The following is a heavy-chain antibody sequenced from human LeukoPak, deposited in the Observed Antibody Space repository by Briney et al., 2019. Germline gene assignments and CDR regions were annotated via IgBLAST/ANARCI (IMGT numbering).Heavy chain of an antibody. D-gene: IGHD3-10*01. V-gene: IGHV3-64*01. CDR2: ISDSGRQT. CDR1: GFTFSNYA. Sequence: GGSLRLSCAASGFTFSNYAIHWVRQAPGKGLEYVSAISDSGRQTFYANSVKGRFTISRDNSKNTLYLQMGSLRAEDMAVYYCARDGSGSPDYWGQGTPVTVSS. J-gene: IGHJ4*02. CDR3: ARDGSGSPDY.